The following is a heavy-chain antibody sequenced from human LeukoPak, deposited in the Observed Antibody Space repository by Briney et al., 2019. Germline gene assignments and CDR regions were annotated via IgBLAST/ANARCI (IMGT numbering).Heavy chain of an antibody. D-gene: IGHD2-21*02. Sequence: PGGSLRLSCAASGFTFSSYSMNWVRQAPGKGLEWVSSISSSSSYIYYADSVKGRFTISRDNAKNSLYLQMNSLRAEDTAVYYCARRVPSVTYLRPAPQALDYWGQGTLVTVSS. CDR2: ISSSSSYI. J-gene: IGHJ4*02. CDR3: ARRVPSVTYLRPAPQALDY. CDR1: GFTFSSYS. V-gene: IGHV3-21*01.